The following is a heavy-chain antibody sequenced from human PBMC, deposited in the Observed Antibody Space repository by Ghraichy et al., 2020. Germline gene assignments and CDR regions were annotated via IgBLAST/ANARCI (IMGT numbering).Heavy chain of an antibody. CDR3: AKNRHIVVVVAATQVFDY. D-gene: IGHD2-15*01. CDR2: ISGSGGST. Sequence: GESLNISCAASGFTFSSYAMSWVRQAPGKGLEWVSAISGSGGSTYYADSVKGRFTISRDNSKNTLYLQMNSLRAEDTAVYYCAKNRHIVVVVAATQVFDYWGQGTLVTVSS. CDR1: GFTFSSYA. J-gene: IGHJ4*02. V-gene: IGHV3-23*01.